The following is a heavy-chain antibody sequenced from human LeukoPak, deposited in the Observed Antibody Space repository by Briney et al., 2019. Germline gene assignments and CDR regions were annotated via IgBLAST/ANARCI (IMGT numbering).Heavy chain of an antibody. Sequence: GGSLRLSCAASTFIVSNSHMTWVRQTPGQGLEWVSVIYNDGRTFYADSVKGRFTISRDNSRNTLYPQMNSLRAEDTAVYYCARGRNYFPIDFWGQGTPVTVSS. CDR3: ARGRNYFPIDF. D-gene: IGHD2/OR15-2a*01. CDR2: IYNDGRT. CDR1: TFIVSNSH. V-gene: IGHV3-53*01. J-gene: IGHJ4*02.